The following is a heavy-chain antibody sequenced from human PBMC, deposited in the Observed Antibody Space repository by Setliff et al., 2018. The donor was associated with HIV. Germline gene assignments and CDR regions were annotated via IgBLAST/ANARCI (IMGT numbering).Heavy chain of an antibody. CDR3: ARHLLRGYIYIVFDY. V-gene: IGHV4-34*01. D-gene: IGHD5-18*01. CDR2: MQHSGRT. J-gene: IGHJ4*02. CDR1: GGSFSGYC. Sequence: LSLTCAVYGGSFSGYCWSWIRQPPGKGLEWIGEMQHSGRTNYNPSLRSRVTTSVDTSKSQFSLKLRSVTAADTAVYYCARHLLRGYIYIVFDYWGQGTLVTVSS.